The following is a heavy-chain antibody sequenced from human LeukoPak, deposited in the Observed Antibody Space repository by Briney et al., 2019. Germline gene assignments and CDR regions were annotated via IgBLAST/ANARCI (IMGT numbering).Heavy chain of an antibody. Sequence: SETLSLTCTVSADSISSGGHYWSWIRQHPGKGLESIGFIHHSGSTNHNPSLKGRVVMSVDASKNQFSLRLSSVTAADTAVYYCARGGNRFGGFYFDYWGQGTLVTVSS. V-gene: IGHV4-31*03. D-gene: IGHD3-10*01. J-gene: IGHJ4*02. CDR1: ADSISSGGHY. CDR2: IHHSGST. CDR3: ARGGNRFGGFYFDY.